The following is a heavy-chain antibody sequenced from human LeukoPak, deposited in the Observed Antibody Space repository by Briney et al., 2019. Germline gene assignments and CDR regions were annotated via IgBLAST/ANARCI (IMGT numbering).Heavy chain of an antibody. D-gene: IGHD6-19*01. CDR2: IYYSGST. V-gene: IGHV4-39*07. CDR1: GGSISSSSYY. Sequence: PSETLSLTCTVSGGSISSSSYYWGWIRQPPGKGLEWIGSIYYSGSTYYNPSLKSRVTISIDTSKNQFSLKLSSVTAADTAVYYCARVLHSSGWWAPYGMDVWGQGTTVTVSS. J-gene: IGHJ6*02. CDR3: ARVLHSSGWWAPYGMDV.